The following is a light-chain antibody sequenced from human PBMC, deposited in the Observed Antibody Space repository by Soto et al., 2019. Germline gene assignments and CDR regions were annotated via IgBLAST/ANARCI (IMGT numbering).Light chain of an antibody. CDR1: SSDVGGYNY. CDR3: SSYTSSSTLV. CDR2: DVS. Sequence: QSALTQPXSVSGSPGQSITISCTGTSSDVGGYNYVSWYQQHPGKAPKLMIYDVSNRPSGVSNRFSGSKSGNXASLTISGLXAEDEADYYXSSYTSSSTLVFGGGTXXTVL. J-gene: IGLJ2*01. V-gene: IGLV2-14*01.